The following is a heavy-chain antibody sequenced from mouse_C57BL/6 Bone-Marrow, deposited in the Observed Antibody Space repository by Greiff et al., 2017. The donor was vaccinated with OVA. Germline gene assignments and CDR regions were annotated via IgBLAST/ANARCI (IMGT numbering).Heavy chain of an antibody. V-gene: IGHV1-75*01. CDR1: GYTFTDYY. J-gene: IGHJ1*03. CDR3: ARRAYYYGSSYEYFDV. Sequence: VQRVESGPELVKPGASVKISCKASGYTFTDYYINWVKQRPGQGLDWIGWIFPGSGSTYYTEKFKGKATLTVDKSSSTAYMLLSSLTSEDSAVYFCARRAYYYGSSYEYFDVWGTGTTVTVSS. CDR2: IFPGSGST. D-gene: IGHD1-1*01.